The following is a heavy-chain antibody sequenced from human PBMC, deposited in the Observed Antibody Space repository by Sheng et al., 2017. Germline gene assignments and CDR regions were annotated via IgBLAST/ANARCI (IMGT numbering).Heavy chain of an antibody. CDR3: TRQYDSSGYYFDY. J-gene: IGHJ4*02. D-gene: IGHD3-22*01. CDR1: GFTFSGSA. V-gene: IGHV3-73*02. Sequence: EVQLVESGGGLVQPGGSLKLSCAASGFTFSGSAMHWVRQASGKGLEWVGRIRSKANSYATAYAASVKGRFTISRDDSKNTAYLQMNSLKTEDTAVYYCTRQYDSSGYYFDYWGQGTLVTVSS. CDR2: IRSKANSYAT.